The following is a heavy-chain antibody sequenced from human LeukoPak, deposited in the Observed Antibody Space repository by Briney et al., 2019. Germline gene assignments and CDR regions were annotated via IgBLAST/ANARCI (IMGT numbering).Heavy chain of an antibody. CDR2: IYYSGST. CDR3: ARNTPPRPYSFDY. Sequence: SETLSLTCTLSGGSIGSYYSSWIRQPPGKGLGWIGYIYYSGSTNYNPSLKSLVTISVDTSKNQFSLKLSSVTAADTAVYYCARNTPPRPYSFDYWGQGTLVTVSS. J-gene: IGHJ4*02. V-gene: IGHV4-59*08. CDR1: GGSIGSYY. D-gene: IGHD5-18*01.